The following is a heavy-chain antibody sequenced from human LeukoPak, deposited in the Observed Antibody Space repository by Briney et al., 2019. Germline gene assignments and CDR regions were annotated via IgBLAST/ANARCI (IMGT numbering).Heavy chain of an antibody. V-gene: IGHV3-23*01. J-gene: IGHJ3*02. CDR3: AKEYTWIQLWAHDDAFDI. Sequence: GGSLRLSCAASGFTFSSYAMSWVRQAPRKGLEWVSAISGSGGSTYYADSVKGRFTISRDNSKNTLYLQMNSLRAEDTAVYYCAKEYTWIQLWAHDDAFDIWGQGTMVTVSS. CDR1: GFTFSSYA. CDR2: ISGSGGST. D-gene: IGHD5-18*01.